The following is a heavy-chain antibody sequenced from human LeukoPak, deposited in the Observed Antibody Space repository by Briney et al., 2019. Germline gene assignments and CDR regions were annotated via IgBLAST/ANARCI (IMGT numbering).Heavy chain of an antibody. J-gene: IGHJ3*02. CDR1: GCSFSSSNW. Sequence: PSGTLCLTCAVSGCSFSSSNWRRWVRQPRGRGLGFIGVIDHGGTSNYNPSLKGRFTISVATSKNQFSLKLSSVTAADTSVYYCARQHTGIALVVSDDFDTWGEGAIVTVCS. CDR3: ARQHTGIALVVSDDFDT. V-gene: IGHV4-4*02. CDR2: IDHGGTS. D-gene: IGHD6-19*01.